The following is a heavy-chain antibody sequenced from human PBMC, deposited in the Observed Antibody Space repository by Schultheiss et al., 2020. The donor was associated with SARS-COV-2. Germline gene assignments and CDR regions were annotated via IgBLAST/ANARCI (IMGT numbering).Heavy chain of an antibody. V-gene: IGHV3-15*01. J-gene: IGHJ4*02. CDR2: IKSKTDGGTT. Sequence: GSLRLSCAASGFTFSNAWMSWVRQAPGKGLEWVGRIKSKTDGGTTDYAAPVKGRFTISRDDSKNTLYLQMNSLKTEDTAVYYCARGGYCSGGSCSRRYYFDYWGQGTLVTVSS. D-gene: IGHD2-15*01. CDR1: GFTFSNAW. CDR3: ARGGYCSGGSCSRRYYFDY.